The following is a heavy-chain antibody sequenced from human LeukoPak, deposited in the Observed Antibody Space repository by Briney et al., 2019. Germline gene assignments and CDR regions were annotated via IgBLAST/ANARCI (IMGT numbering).Heavy chain of an antibody. Sequence: GRSLRLSCAASGFTFSNFAMSWVRQAPGKGLEWVSAISGSGGSTYYADSVKGRFTIYRDTSKNTLYLHMNSLRAEDTAVYYCAKSLGIAVAGTGDAFDIWGQGTMVTVSS. CDR1: GFTFSNFA. D-gene: IGHD6-19*01. J-gene: IGHJ3*02. CDR3: AKSLGIAVAGTGDAFDI. CDR2: ISGSGGST. V-gene: IGHV3-23*01.